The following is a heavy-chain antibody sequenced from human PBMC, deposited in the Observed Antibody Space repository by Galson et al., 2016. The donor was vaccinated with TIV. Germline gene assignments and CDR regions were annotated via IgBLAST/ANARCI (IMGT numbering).Heavy chain of an antibody. CDR3: ATDVAHAFEF. Sequence: SVKVSCKASGDTFRSYSVTWVRQAPGRGLEWMGSIIPIIGLTNYAPKFQGRITILADESTTTAYMELNSLRSEDTAVYYCATDVAHAFEFWGQGTLVTVSS. CDR2: IIPIIGLT. V-gene: IGHV1-69*04. J-gene: IGHJ4*02. CDR1: GDTFRSYS.